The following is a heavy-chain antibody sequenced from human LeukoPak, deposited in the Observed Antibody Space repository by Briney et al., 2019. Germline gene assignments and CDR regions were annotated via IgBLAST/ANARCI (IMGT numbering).Heavy chain of an antibody. CDR1: GYTFTSYY. D-gene: IGHD2-2*01. CDR3: ARDHCSSTSCISGTRRAFDI. V-gene: IGHV1-46*01. CDR2: INPSGGST. J-gene: IGHJ3*02. Sequence: ASVKVSCKASGYTFTSYYMHWVRQAPGQGLEWMGIINPSGGSTSYAQKFQGRVTMTRDTSTSTVCMELSSLRSEDTAVYYCARDHCSSTSCISGTRRAFDIWGQGTMVTVSS.